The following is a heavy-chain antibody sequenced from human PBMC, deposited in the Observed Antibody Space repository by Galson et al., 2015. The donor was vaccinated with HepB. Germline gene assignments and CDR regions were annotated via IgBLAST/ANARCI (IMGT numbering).Heavy chain of an antibody. Sequence: SLRLSCAASGFTFSDDYMGWFRQAPGKGLEWVSFISSRASTIYYADSVKGRFTIPRDDAKNSLYLQMNTLRAEDTAVYYCAREQWLVHHFDYWGQGTLVTVSS. V-gene: IGHV3-11*01. CDR1: GFTFSDDY. CDR2: ISSRASTI. D-gene: IGHD6-19*01. J-gene: IGHJ4*02. CDR3: AREQWLVHHFDY.